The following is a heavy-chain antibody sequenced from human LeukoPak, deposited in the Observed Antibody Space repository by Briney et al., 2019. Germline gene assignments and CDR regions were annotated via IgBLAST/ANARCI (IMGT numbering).Heavy chain of an antibody. D-gene: IGHD2-2*01. V-gene: IGHV1-46*03. CDR1: GYTFASYY. Sequence: ASVKVSCKASGYTFASYYIHWVRQAPGQGPEWPGIINPGGGSTNYAQSFQGRVTLTRDPSTNTVYMELSSLRSEDTAVYDCARVYYCGSTGCYGPQYYFDFWGQGTLVTVSS. CDR3: ARVYYCGSTGCYGPQYYFDF. J-gene: IGHJ4*02. CDR2: INPGGGST.